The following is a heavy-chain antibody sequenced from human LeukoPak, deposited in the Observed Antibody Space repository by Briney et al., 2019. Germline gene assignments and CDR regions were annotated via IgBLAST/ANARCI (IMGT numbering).Heavy chain of an antibody. Sequence: GGSLRLSCAASGFTFSSYWMHWVRQAPGKGLVWVSRINIVGSSTSYADSVKGRFTISRDNAKNTLYLQMNSLRAEDTAVYYCARDGRAVAGTYYYHGMDVWGQGSTVTVSS. CDR3: ARDGRAVAGTYYYHGMDV. V-gene: IGHV3-74*01. CDR1: GFTFSSYW. J-gene: IGHJ6*02. D-gene: IGHD6-19*01. CDR2: INIVGSST.